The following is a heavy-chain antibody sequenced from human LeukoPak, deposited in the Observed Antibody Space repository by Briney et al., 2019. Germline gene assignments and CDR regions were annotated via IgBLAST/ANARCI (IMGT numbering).Heavy chain of an antibody. D-gene: IGHD3-22*01. CDR3: AREYDSSGYQSYGMDV. V-gene: IGHV3-53*01. CDR2: IYSGGST. CDR1: GFTVSSNY. J-gene: IGHJ6*02. Sequence: GRSLRLSCAASGFTVSSNYMSWVRQAPGKGLEWVSVIYSGGSTYYADSVKGRFTISRDNSKNTLYLQMNSLRAEDTAVYYCAREYDSSGYQSYGMDVWGQGTTVTVSS.